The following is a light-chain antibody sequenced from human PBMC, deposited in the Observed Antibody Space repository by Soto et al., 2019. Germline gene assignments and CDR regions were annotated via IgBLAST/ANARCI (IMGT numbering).Light chain of an antibody. CDR2: SNN. V-gene: IGLV1-44*01. CDR3: AAWDDSLNRPV. CDR1: SSNIGSNA. Sequence: QSVLTQPPSAAGTPGHRVTISCSGRSSNIGSNAVNWYQQLPGTAPKLLIYSNNQRPSGVPDRFSGSKSGTSASLAISGLQSEDEADYYCAAWDDSLNRPVFGGGTEPSVL. J-gene: IGLJ2*01.